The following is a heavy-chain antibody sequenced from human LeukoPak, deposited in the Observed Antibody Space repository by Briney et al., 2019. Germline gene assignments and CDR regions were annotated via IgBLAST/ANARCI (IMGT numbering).Heavy chain of an antibody. CDR2: IWNDGSNK. CDR3: AKDREMATMSEYYFDY. V-gene: IGHV3-33*06. CDR1: GFTFSNYG. Sequence: PGGSPRLSCAASGFTFSNYGMHWVRQAPGKGPEWVAVIWNDGSNKYYADSVKGRFTISRDNFKNTLFLQMNSLRAEDTAVYYCAKDREMATMSEYYFDYWGQGTLVTVSS. D-gene: IGHD5-24*01. J-gene: IGHJ4*02.